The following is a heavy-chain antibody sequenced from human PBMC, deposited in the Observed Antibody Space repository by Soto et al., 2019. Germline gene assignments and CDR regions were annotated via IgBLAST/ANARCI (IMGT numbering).Heavy chain of an antibody. V-gene: IGHV4-59*01. CDR2: NYHSGTT. J-gene: IGHJ5*02. CDR1: GVTISTYY. D-gene: IGHD5-12*01. CDR3: VREAYIRYAQAIDR. Sequence: PSETLSLPCAVSGVTISTYYCSWIRQPPWKGLEWIGYNYHSGTTNYNPSLKSRVAISVDTSKNQFSLRLTSVTAADTAIYYCVREAYIRYAQAIDRWGQGTLVTVCS.